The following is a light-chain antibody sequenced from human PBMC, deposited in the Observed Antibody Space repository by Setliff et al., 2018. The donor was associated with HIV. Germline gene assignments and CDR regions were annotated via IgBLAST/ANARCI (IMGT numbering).Light chain of an antibody. J-gene: IGLJ1*01. CDR2: DVR. V-gene: IGLV2-14*03. Sequence: QSALAQPASVSASPGQSITISCTGTSSDVGAYNYVSWYQQHPGKAPNLIIYDVRSRPSGVSNRFSGSKSGNTASLTISGLQAEDEADYYCSSYTSSSTYVFGTGTKVTVL. CDR1: SSDVGAYNY. CDR3: SSYTSSSTYV.